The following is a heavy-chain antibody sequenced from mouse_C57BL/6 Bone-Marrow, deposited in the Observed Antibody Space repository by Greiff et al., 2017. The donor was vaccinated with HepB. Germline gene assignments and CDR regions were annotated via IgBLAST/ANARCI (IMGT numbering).Heavy chain of an antibody. Sequence: QVQLQQPGAELVMPGASVKLSCKASGYTFTSYWMHWVKQRPGQGLEWIGEIDPSDSYTNYNLKFKGKSTLTVDKSSSTAYMQLSSLTSEDSAVYYCARWGQLRHYFDYWGQGTTLTVSS. J-gene: IGHJ2*01. CDR1: GYTFTSYW. D-gene: IGHD3-2*02. CDR3: ARWGQLRHYFDY. CDR2: IDPSDSYT. V-gene: IGHV1-69*01.